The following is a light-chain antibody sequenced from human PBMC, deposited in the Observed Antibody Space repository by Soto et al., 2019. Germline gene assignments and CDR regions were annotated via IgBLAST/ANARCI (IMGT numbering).Light chain of an antibody. J-gene: IGKJ5*01. CDR1: QSVSGY. V-gene: IGKV3-20*01. Sequence: EIVLPQSPATLSLSPGETATRSCRASQSVSGYIGWYQQKPGQAPRLLVYADSNRATGIPSRFSGSGSGTDFTLTISRVEPEDFAVYYCQQYGRSLPITFGQGTRLEI. CDR3: QQYGRSLPIT. CDR2: ADS.